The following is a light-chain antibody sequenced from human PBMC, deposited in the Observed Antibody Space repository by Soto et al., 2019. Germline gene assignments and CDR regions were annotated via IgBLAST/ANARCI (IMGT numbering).Light chain of an antibody. V-gene: IGKV3-15*01. CDR2: GAS. Sequence: EIVMTQSPATLSVSPGERATLSCRASQSVSTNLVWYQQKPGQAPRLLVYGASTRGTGIAARFSGSGSGTEFTLTISRLQSEDFAVYYCQQYDVLPPWTFGQGTNVEI. CDR1: QSVSTN. CDR3: QQYDVLPPWT. J-gene: IGKJ2*02.